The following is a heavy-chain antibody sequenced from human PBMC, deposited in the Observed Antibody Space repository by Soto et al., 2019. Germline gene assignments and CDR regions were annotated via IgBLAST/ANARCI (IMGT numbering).Heavy chain of an antibody. CDR2: IKQDERGK. CDR1: GFAFSSYY. CDR3: AREKRANGYFDY. J-gene: IGHJ4*02. Sequence: EVKLVESGGGLVQPGGSLRLSCAASGFAFSSYYMSWVRQAPGKGLEWVANIKQDERGKYYLDSVKGRFTISRDDAKNSLFLQMNSLRVDDTAVYYCAREKRANGYFDYWGQGTLVTVSS. V-gene: IGHV3-7*01. D-gene: IGHD4-17*01.